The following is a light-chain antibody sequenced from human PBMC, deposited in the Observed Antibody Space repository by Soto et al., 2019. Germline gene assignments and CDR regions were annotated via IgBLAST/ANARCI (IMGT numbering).Light chain of an antibody. J-gene: IGKJ5*01. V-gene: IGKV1-39*01. CDR1: QTISIY. Sequence: QMTRSASSLSASENDRVTITCQASQTISIYLNWYQKNPGKAPKLLSYAASSLQRGVPSRCSGSGSGTDLTLSIGGRQAEDLATYNCHQSYRPSPISYCQGTQLDIK. CDR3: HQSYRPSPIS. CDR2: AAS.